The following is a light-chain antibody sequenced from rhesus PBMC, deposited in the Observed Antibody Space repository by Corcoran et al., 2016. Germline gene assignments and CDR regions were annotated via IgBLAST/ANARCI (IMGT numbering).Light chain of an antibody. CDR2: DVS. CDR3: SSYEVSGKHI. Sequence: QAAPTQSPSVSGSAGQSVTIACTGTSSDIGYYNSVSWYQEHPGKAPKLMIYDVSKRPSGVSDRFSGSKSGNTTSLTISGLQAEDEADYYGSSYEVSGKHIFGAGTRLTV. V-gene: IGLV2-19*02. J-gene: IGLJ1*01. CDR1: SSDIGYYNS.